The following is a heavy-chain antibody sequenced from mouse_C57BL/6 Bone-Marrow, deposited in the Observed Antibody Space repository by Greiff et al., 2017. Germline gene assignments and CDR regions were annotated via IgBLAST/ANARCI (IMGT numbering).Heavy chain of an antibody. D-gene: IGHD4-1*01. J-gene: IGHJ3*01. V-gene: IGHV5-6*01. CDR1: GFTFSSYG. CDR2: ISSGGSYT. CDR3: AREGTGKAY. Sequence: EVKLMESGGDLVKPGGSLKLSCAASGFTFSSYGMSWVRQTPDKRLEWVATISSGGSYTYYPDRVKGRFTISRDNAKNTLYLQMSRLKSEDTAMYYCAREGTGKAYCGQGTLVTVSA.